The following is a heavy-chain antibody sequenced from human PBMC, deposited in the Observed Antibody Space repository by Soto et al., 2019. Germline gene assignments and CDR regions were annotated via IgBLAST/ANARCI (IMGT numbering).Heavy chain of an antibody. CDR2: ISAYNGNT. J-gene: IGHJ3*02. CDR3: ARDPLDIVVVPAESDAFDI. D-gene: IGHD2-2*03. V-gene: IGHV1-18*01. Sequence: AASVKVSCKASGYTFTSYGISWVRQAPGQGLEWMGWISAYNGNTNYAQKLQGRVTMTTDTSTSTAYMELRSLRSDDTAVYYCARDPLDIVVVPAESDAFDIWGQGTMVTVSS. CDR1: GYTFTSYG.